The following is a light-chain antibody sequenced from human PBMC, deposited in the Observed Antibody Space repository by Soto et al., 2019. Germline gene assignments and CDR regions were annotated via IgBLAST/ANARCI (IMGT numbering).Light chain of an antibody. V-gene: IGLV2-23*02. CDR1: SSDVGSYKL. CDR3: CSYAGRATYV. Sequence: QSVLTQPASVSGSPGQSITISCTGPSSDVGSYKLVSWYQQYPGKAPKLIIFEVFKRPSGVSHRFSGSKSGNTASLTISGLQAEDEANYYCCSYAGRATYVFGGGTQLTVL. CDR2: EVF. J-gene: IGLJ7*01.